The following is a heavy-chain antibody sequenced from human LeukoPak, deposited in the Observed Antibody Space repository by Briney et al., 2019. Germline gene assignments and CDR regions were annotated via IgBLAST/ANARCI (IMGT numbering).Heavy chain of an antibody. CDR2: IYYSGGT. V-gene: IGHV4-59*08. CDR3: ARWQYTISSGWFDP. D-gene: IGHD6-6*01. CDR1: GGSISGYY. J-gene: IGHJ5*02. Sequence: PSETLSLTCAVSGGSISGYYWSWIRQPPGKGLEWIGYIYYSGGTNYNPSLQGRVSISVDTSKIQFSLKLSSVTAADTAVYYCARWQYTISSGWFDPWGQGTLVTVSS.